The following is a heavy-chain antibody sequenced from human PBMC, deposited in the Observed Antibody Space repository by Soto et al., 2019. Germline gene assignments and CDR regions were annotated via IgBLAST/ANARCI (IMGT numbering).Heavy chain of an antibody. V-gene: IGHV4-34*01. Sequence: SETLSLTCAVYGGSFSGYYWSWIRQPPGKGLEWIGEINHSGSTNYNPSLKSRVTISVDTSKNQFSLKLSSVTAADTAVYYCAQRSIAARLGYFDYWGQGTLVTVSS. CDR2: INHSGST. J-gene: IGHJ4*02. D-gene: IGHD6-6*01. CDR3: AQRSIAARLGYFDY. CDR1: GGSFSGYY.